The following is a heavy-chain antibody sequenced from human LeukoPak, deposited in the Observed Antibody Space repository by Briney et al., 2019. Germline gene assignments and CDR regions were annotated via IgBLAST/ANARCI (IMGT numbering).Heavy chain of an antibody. CDR3: AKDRLGALYYYDSSGYYRFDY. J-gene: IGHJ4*01. CDR1: EFAFSSYG. D-gene: IGHD3-22*01. V-gene: IGHV3-30*18. Sequence: GRSLRLSCAASEFAFSSYGMHWVRQAPGKGLEWGAVISYDGSNQYYADTVKGRFTISRDNSKNTLHLQMNGLRAEDTAVYYCAKDRLGALYYYDSSGYYRFDYWGQGPLVTVSS. CDR2: ISYDGSNQ.